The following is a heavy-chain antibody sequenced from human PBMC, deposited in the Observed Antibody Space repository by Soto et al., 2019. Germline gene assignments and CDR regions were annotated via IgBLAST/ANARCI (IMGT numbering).Heavy chain of an antibody. V-gene: IGHV1-3*01. Sequence: ASVKVSCKASGYSFSSYSIQWVRQAPGQRLEWMGRIHAGNGNTKYSQNVQGRVTIYRDTSANTAYMELRSLRSEDTAIYYCAREHDAWSHHCFDIWGQGTLVTVSS. J-gene: IGHJ5*02. CDR1: GYSFSSYS. CDR3: AREHDAWSHHCFDI. CDR2: IHAGNGNT. D-gene: IGHD3-3*01.